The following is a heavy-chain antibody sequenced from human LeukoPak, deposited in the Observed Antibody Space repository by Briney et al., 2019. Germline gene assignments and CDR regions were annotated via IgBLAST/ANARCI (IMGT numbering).Heavy chain of an antibody. Sequence: PGGSLRLPSSASGVTVSSNYMSWVRQAPGKGLEWVSVIYSGGSTYYADSVKGRFTISRDNSKNTLYLQMNSLRAEDTAVYYCARDDYWGQGTLVTVSS. V-gene: IGHV3-53*01. CDR1: GVTVSSNY. CDR2: IYSGGST. J-gene: IGHJ4*02. CDR3: ARDDY.